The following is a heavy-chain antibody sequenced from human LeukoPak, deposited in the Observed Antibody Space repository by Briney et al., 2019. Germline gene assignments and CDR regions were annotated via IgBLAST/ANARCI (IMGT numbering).Heavy chain of an antibody. V-gene: IGHV3-7*04. CDR1: GFTFSTYW. CDR3: ARGDDFSGDH. J-gene: IGHJ4*02. CDR2: IHPDGNEK. Sequence: TGGSLRLSCAASGFTFSTYWMSWVRQAPGKGLEWVANIHPDGNEKYHVDFVEGRFTISRDNTENSLYLQMNSLRPEDTAVYYCARGDDFSGDHWGQGTLVTVSS. D-gene: IGHD2-21*02.